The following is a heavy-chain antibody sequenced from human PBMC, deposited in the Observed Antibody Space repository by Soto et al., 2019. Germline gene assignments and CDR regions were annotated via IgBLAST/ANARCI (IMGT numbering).Heavy chain of an antibody. CDR1: GYTFTSYG. Sequence: QVQLVQSGAEVKKPGASVKVSCKASGYTFTSYGISWVRQAPGQGLEWMGWISAYNGNTNYAQKLQGRVTMTTDTSTSTAYMELMSLRSDDTAVSYWERDWAAAGPFDYWGQGTLVTVSS. CDR3: ERDWAAAGPFDY. V-gene: IGHV1-18*01. D-gene: IGHD6-13*01. CDR2: ISAYNGNT. J-gene: IGHJ4*02.